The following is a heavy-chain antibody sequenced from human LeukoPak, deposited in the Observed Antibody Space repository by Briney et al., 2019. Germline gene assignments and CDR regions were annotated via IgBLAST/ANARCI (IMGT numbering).Heavy chain of an antibody. J-gene: IGHJ6*03. D-gene: IGHD2-2*01. CDR3: ARTPRVGCSSTSCYPHYYYYMDV. CDR2: ISSSSSYI. V-gene: IGHV3-11*06. CDR1: GFTFSDYY. Sequence: GGSLRLSCAASGFTFSDYYMSWIRQAPGKGLEWVSSISSSSSYIYYADSVKGRFTISRDNAKNSLYLQMNSLRAEDTAVYYCARTPRVGCSSTSCYPHYYYYMDVWGKGTTVTISS.